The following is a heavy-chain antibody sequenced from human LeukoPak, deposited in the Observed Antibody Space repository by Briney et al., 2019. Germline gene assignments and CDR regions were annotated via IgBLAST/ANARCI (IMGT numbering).Heavy chain of an antibody. CDR1: GDSISSYNYF. J-gene: IGHJ4*02. Sequence: SETLSLTCTVSGDSISSYNYFWGWIRQPPGKGLEWIGSIYYRGNTYYNPSLKSRVTISADTSKNQFSLKVTSVTAADTAVYYCARAQRVPHSSGYYYWGQGTLVTVSS. D-gene: IGHD3-22*01. CDR3: ARAQRVPHSSGYYY. CDR2: IYYRGNT. V-gene: IGHV4-39*01.